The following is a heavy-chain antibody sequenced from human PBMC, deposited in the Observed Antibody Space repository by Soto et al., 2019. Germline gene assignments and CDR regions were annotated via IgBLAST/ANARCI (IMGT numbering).Heavy chain of an antibody. CDR1: GFTFSSYS. CDR3: ARESRFLEWLSLNWFDP. CDR2: ISSSSSTI. Sequence: GGSLRLSCAASGFTFSSYSINCVRQAPGKGLEWVSYISSSSSTIYYADSVKGRFTISRDNAKNSLYLQMNSLRDEDTAVYYCARESRFLEWLSLNWFDPWGQGTLVTVSS. J-gene: IGHJ5*02. V-gene: IGHV3-48*02. D-gene: IGHD3-3*01.